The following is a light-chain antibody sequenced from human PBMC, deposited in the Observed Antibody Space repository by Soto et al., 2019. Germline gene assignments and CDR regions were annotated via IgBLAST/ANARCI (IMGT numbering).Light chain of an antibody. Sequence: DIQMTQSPSTLSASVGDRVTITCRPSQSISSWLAWYQQKPGNAPKLLIYKASILESGVPSRFSGRGSGTDFTLTISSLQPDDFATYYCQQYRRSWTFGQGTKVDIK. CDR3: QQYRRSWT. CDR2: KAS. CDR1: QSISSW. J-gene: IGKJ1*01. V-gene: IGKV1-5*03.